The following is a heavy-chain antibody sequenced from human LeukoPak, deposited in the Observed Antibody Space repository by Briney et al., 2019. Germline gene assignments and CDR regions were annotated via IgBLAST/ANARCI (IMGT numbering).Heavy chain of an antibody. CDR3: LKDLRDIAVAATPDY. J-gene: IGHJ4*02. CDR1: GFTFSSYA. D-gene: IGHD6-13*01. V-gene: IGHV3-64D*06. Sequence: GGSLRLSCSASGFTFSSYAMHWVRQAPGKGLEYVSAISSNGGSTYYADSVKCRFTISRDNSKNTLYLQMSSLRPEDTAVYYCLKDLRDIAVAATPDYWGQGTLVTVSS. CDR2: ISSNGGST.